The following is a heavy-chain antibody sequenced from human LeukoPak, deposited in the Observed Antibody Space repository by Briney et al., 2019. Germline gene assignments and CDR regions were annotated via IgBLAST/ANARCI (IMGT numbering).Heavy chain of an antibody. Sequence: SETLSLTCAVYGGSFSAYYWSWIRQPPGKGLEWIGEINHSGSTNYNPSLKSRVTISVDTSKNQISLKLSSVTAADTAVYYCARGIVSNPWFDPWGQGTLVTVSS. CDR1: GGSFSAYY. V-gene: IGHV4-34*01. CDR2: INHSGST. J-gene: IGHJ5*02. D-gene: IGHD3-16*02. CDR3: ARGIVSNPWFDP.